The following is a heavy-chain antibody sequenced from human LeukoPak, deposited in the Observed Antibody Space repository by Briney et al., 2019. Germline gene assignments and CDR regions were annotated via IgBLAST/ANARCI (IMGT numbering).Heavy chain of an antibody. CDR3: AGDQVDYLVNWFDP. CDR2: ISYDGSNK. D-gene: IGHD3-16*01. CDR1: GFTFSSYA. Sequence: PGRSLRLSCAASGFTFSSYAMHWVRQAPGKGLEWVAVISYDGSNKYYADSVKGRFTISRDNSKNTLYLQMNSLRAEDTAVYYCAGDQVDYLVNWFDPWGQGTLVTVSS. V-gene: IGHV3-30*04. J-gene: IGHJ5*02.